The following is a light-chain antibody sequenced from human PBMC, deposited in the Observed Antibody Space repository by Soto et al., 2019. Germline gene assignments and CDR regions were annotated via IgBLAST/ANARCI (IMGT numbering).Light chain of an antibody. Sequence: SYELTQPPSVSVAPGKTAGITCGGNNIGSKSVHWYQQKPGQAPVLVIYYDSDRPSGIPERFSGSNSGNTATLTISRVEAGDEADYYCQVWDSSSDHYVFGTATKVTVL. CDR3: QVWDSSSDHYV. CDR2: YDS. J-gene: IGLJ1*01. CDR1: NIGSKS. V-gene: IGLV3-21*04.